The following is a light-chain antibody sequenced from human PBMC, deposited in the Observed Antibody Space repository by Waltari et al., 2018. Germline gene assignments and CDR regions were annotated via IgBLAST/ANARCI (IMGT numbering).Light chain of an antibody. CDR3: SSSTGSLGV. Sequence: QSALTQPASVSGSPGQSITISCTATTSDPGGFNYVSWYQQPPGKAPRLLIYDVSNRPSGVSTRFSGSKSGNTASLTISGLQADDEADYYCSSSTGSLGVFGTGTKVTVL. J-gene: IGLJ1*01. V-gene: IGLV2-14*03. CDR2: DVS. CDR1: TSDPGGFNY.